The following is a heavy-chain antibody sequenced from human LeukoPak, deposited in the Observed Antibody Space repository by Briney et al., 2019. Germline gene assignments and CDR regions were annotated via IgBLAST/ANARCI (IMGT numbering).Heavy chain of an antibody. CDR3: ARHPYVVPAAMWVWFDP. J-gene: IGHJ5*02. CDR1: GGSFSGYY. V-gene: IGHV4-34*01. CDR2: INHSGST. D-gene: IGHD2-2*01. Sequence: SETLSLTCAVYGGSFSGYYWSWIRQPPGKGLEWIGEINHSGSTNYNPSLKSRVTISVDTSKNQFSLKLSSVTAADTAVYYCARHPYVVPAAMWVWFDPWGQGTLVTVSS.